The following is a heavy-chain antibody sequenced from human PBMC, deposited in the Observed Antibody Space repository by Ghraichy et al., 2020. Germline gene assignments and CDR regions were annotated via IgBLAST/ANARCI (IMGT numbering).Heavy chain of an antibody. Sequence: ASVKVSCKASGYTFTSYYMHWVRQAPGQGLEWMGIINPSGGSTSYAQKFQGRVTMTRDTSTSTVYMELSSLRSEDTAVYYCARAFPRYSSGWTSFDYWGQGTLVTVSS. CDR2: INPSGGST. D-gene: IGHD6-19*01. V-gene: IGHV1-46*01. J-gene: IGHJ4*02. CDR1: GYTFTSYY. CDR3: ARAFPRYSSGWTSFDY.